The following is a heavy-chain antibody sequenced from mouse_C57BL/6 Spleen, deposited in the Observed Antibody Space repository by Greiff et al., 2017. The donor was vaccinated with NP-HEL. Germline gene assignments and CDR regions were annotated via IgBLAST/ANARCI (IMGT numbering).Heavy chain of an antibody. V-gene: IGHV1-69*01. D-gene: IGHD1-1*01. Sequence: QVQLQQPGAELVMPGASVKLSCKASGYTFTSYWMHWVKQRPGQGLEWIGEIAPSDSYTNYNQKFKGKSTLTVDKSSSTAYMQLSSLTSEDSAVYYCAARRGIITTVVEGYFDVWGTGTTVTVSS. J-gene: IGHJ1*03. CDR3: AARRGIITTVVEGYFDV. CDR1: GYTFTSYW. CDR2: IAPSDSYT.